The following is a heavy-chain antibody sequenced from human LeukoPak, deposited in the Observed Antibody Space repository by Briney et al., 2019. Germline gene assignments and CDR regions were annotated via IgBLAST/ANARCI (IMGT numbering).Heavy chain of an antibody. D-gene: IGHD3-3*01. J-gene: IGHJ4*02. V-gene: IGHV3-21*06. CDR3: ARVRYDFWSGYSQPIDY. Sequence: GGSLRLSCADSGFTFSRNSMNWVRQAPGKGLEWVSSISTSSSYIYYADSVKGRFTISRDNAKNSLYLQMKSLRAEDTAVYYCARVRYDFWSGYSQPIDYWGQGILVTVSS. CDR2: ISTSSSYI. CDR1: GFTFSRNS.